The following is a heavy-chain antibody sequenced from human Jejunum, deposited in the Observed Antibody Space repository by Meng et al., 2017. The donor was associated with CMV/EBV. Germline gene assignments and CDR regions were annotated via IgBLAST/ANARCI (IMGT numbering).Heavy chain of an antibody. J-gene: IGHJ4*02. V-gene: IGHV3-53*01. CDR1: GFTVSDRY. Sequence: AASGFTVSDRYMSWVRQAPGKGPEWISVIYNDGTKYYADSVKGRFTISRDNSKNTLYLQMNSLRAEDTAFYYCARYVNFGGDSNYWGQGTLVTVSS. CDR2: IYNDGTK. D-gene: IGHD2-21*02. CDR3: ARYVNFGGDSNY.